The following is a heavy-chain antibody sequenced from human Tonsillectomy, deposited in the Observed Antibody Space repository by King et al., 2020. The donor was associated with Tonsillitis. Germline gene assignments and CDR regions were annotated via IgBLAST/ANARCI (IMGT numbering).Heavy chain of an antibody. V-gene: IGHV4-59*01. CDR1: GGSIRSYY. CDR3: ASPYPVLKY. CDR2: IYYSGST. J-gene: IGHJ1*01. D-gene: IGHD3-9*01. Sequence: VQLQESGPGLVKPSETLSLTCTVSGGSIRSYYWSWIRQPPGKGLERIGYIYYSGSTNYNPSLKSRVTISVDTSKNQFSLKLSSVTAADTAVYYCASPYPVLKYWGQGTLVTVPS.